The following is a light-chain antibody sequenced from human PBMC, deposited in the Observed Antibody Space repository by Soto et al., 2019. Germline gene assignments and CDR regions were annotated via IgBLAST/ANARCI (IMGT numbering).Light chain of an antibody. J-gene: IGKJ1*01. V-gene: IGKV3-20*01. CDR2: GAS. Sequence: EIVLTQSPATLSLSPGERATLSCRASQSVGSTFLAWYQQKPGQDPRLLVYGASSRATDIPDRFSGSGSGTDFTLTISGLEPEDFAVYFCHQYSTSPGTFGQGTKVEIK. CDR1: QSVGSTF. CDR3: HQYSTSPGT.